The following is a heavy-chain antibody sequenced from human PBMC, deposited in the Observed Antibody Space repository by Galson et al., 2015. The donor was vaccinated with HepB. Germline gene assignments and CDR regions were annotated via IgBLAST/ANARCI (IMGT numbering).Heavy chain of an antibody. D-gene: IGHD4-17*01. CDR3: ARGHTVTTFLRRKYYFDY. V-gene: IGHV4-4*02. J-gene: IGHJ4*02. CDR1: GGSISSSNW. Sequence: TLSLTCAVSGGSISSSNWWSWVRQPPGKGLEWIGEIYHSGSTNYNPSLKSRVTISVDKSKNQFSLKLSSMTAADTAVYYCARGHTVTTFLRRKYYFDYWGQGTLVTVSS. CDR2: IYHSGST.